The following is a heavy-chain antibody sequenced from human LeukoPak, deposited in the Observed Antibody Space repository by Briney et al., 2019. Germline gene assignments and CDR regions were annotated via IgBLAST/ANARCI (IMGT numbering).Heavy chain of an antibody. CDR2: IYYSGST. J-gene: IGHJ4*02. V-gene: IGHV4-39*01. D-gene: IGHD3-22*01. Sequence: WVRQPPGKGLEWIGSIYYSGSTYYNPSLKSRVTISVDTSKNQFSLKLSSVTAADTAVYYCARQSGLTYYYDSSGYYYRYFDYWGQGTLVTVSS. CDR3: ARQSGLTYYYDSSGYYYRYFDY.